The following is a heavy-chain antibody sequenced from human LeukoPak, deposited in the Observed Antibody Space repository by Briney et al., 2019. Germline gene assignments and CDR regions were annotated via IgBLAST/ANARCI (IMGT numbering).Heavy chain of an antibody. CDR2: VNPNSGNT. D-gene: IGHD6-6*01. CDR3: ARGSWGEIAGRKSFEF. V-gene: IGHV1-8*01. CDR1: QYTFTRSE. J-gene: IGHJ4*02. Sequence: APLRVSCKPAQYTFTRSEVKSVRQATGHQLEWMGWVNPNSGNTGYAKKFQGRVTMTRVTSISTAYMELNNLTSEDTAVYYCARGSWGEIAGRKSFEFWGQGSLVAVSS.